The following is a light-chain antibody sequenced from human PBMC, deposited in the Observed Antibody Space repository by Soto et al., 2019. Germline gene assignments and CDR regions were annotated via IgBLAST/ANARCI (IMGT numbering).Light chain of an antibody. CDR3: QSYDSSLDGWV. CDR2: GD. V-gene: IGLV1-40*01. Sequence: QSVLTQPPSVSGAPGQTVTISCIGSTSNIGAGYSVHWYQQLPGTAPKLLIYGDSRPSGVPDRFSGSKSGTSVSLVITELQAEDETDYYCQSYDSSLDGWVFGGGTQLTVL. J-gene: IGLJ3*02. CDR1: TSNIGAGYS.